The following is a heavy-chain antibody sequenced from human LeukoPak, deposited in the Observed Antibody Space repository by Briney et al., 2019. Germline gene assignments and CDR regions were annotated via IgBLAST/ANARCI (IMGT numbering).Heavy chain of an antibody. CDR1: GFTFSDYY. D-gene: IGHD2-2*01. V-gene: IGHV3-11*04. CDR2: ISSSGSTI. Sequence: GGSLRLSCAASGFTFSDYYMSWIRQAPGKGLEWVSYISSSGSTIYYAGSVKGRFTISRDNAKNSLYLQMNSLRAEDTAVYYCARASIVGVPAAISAFDIWGQGTMVTVSS. CDR3: ARASIVGVPAAISAFDI. J-gene: IGHJ3*02.